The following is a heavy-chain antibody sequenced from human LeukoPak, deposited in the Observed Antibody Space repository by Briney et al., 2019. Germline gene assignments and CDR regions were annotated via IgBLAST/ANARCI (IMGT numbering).Heavy chain of an antibody. D-gene: IGHD5-12*01. V-gene: IGHV3-23*01. CDR2: ISGSGGST. Sequence: QPGGSLRLSCAASGFTFSSYAMSWVRQAPGKGLEWVSAISGSGGSTYYADSVKGRFTISRDNSKNTLYLQMNSLRVEDTAVYYCAKDVPPGYSGYEGVFDYWGQGTLVTVSS. CDR1: GFTFSSYA. CDR3: AKDVPPGYSGYEGVFDY. J-gene: IGHJ4*02.